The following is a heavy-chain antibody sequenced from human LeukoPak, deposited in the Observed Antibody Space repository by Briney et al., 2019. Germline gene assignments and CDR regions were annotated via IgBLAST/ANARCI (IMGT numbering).Heavy chain of an antibody. CDR1: GFTFSSFG. J-gene: IGHJ4*02. CDR2: ISYDGSNT. Sequence: GGSLRLSCAASGFTFSSFGMHWVRQAPGKGLEWVAVISYDGSNTYYGDSVKGRFTISRDNSKKTLYLQMDGLRVEDSAIYYCAKDDSSSWYGSFDYWGQGTLVTVSS. V-gene: IGHV3-30*18. CDR3: AKDDSSSWYGSFDY. D-gene: IGHD6-13*01.